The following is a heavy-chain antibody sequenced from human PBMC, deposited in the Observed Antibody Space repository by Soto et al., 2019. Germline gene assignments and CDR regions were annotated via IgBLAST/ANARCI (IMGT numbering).Heavy chain of an antibody. CDR1: GGSISSGGYY. CDR3: VKGRPRSYNYFDP. CDR2: IHYSGTT. J-gene: IGHJ5*02. Sequence: QVQLQESGPGLVKPSQTLSLTCTVFGGSISSGGYYWTWIRQHPGKGLEWIGYIHYSGTTSYNPSLKSRVTISLDTSQNQFSLRLSSVTAADTAVYYCVKGRPRSYNYFDPWGQGTLVTVSS. D-gene: IGHD5-12*01. V-gene: IGHV4-31*03.